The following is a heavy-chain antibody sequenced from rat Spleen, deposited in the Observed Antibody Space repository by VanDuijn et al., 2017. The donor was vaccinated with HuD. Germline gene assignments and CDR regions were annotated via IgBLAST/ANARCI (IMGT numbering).Heavy chain of an antibody. CDR2: ISTGGDNT. V-gene: IGHV5-27*01. J-gene: IGHJ2*01. D-gene: IGHD1-12*02. CDR1: GFTFSNYY. CDR3: TTDTFYDVTYYPGGFDY. Sequence: EVQLVESGGGLVQPGRSLKLSCAASGFTFSNYYMAWVRQAPTKGLEWVAYISTGGDNTYYRDSVQGRFTISRDNAKSTLYLQLDSLRSEDTATYYCTTDTFYDVTYYPGGFDYWCQGVMVTVSS.